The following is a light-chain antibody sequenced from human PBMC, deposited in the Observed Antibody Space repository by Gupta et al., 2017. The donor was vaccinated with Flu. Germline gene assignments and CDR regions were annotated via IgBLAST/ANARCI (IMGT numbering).Light chain of an antibody. CDR1: SSDVGGYNL. Sequence: QSALTQPAAVSGSPGQSITISCSGSSSDVGGYNLVSWYQHHPARAPKLMIYEVRKRPSGVSSRFSASKSGTTASTTISGLEAEDEAYYYCCSYISSSSWVFGGGTKLTVL. J-gene: IGLJ3*02. CDR2: EVR. V-gene: IGLV2-23*02. CDR3: CSYISSSSWV.